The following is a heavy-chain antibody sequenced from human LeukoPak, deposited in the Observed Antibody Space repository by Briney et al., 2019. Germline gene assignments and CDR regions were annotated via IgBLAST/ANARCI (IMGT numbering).Heavy chain of an antibody. V-gene: IGHV3-30-3*01. Sequence: PGGSLRLSCAASGFTFSSYAMHWVRQAPGKGLEWVAVISYDGSNKYYADSVKGRFTISRDNSKNTLYLQMNSVRAEDTAVYYCAKAHLSYYHRSDFDSWGQGTLVTVSS. CDR2: ISYDGSNK. J-gene: IGHJ4*02. CDR3: AKAHLSYYHRSDFDS. CDR1: GFTFSSYA. D-gene: IGHD3-22*01.